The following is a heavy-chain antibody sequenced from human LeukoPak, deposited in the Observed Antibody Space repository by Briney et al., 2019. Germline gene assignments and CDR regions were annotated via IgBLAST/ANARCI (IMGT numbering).Heavy chain of an antibody. Sequence: GGSLRLSCAASGFSFSSYFMTWARQPPGKGLEWVSAISASGDETHYADSVKGRFTISRDNSKNTLYLQMNSLRAEDTAVYYCAKGRGYYYDSSGYDYWGQGTLVTVSS. D-gene: IGHD3-22*01. V-gene: IGHV3-23*01. CDR2: ISASGDET. CDR3: AKGRGYYYDSSGYDY. J-gene: IGHJ4*02. CDR1: GFSFSSYF.